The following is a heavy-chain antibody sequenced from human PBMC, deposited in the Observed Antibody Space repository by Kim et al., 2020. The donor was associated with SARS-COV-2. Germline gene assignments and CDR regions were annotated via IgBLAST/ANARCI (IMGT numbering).Heavy chain of an antibody. D-gene: IGHD2-2*01. CDR3: AGQEGWDIVVVPAAIGNWFDP. CDR2: IYYSGST. CDR1: GGSISSSSYY. V-gene: IGHV4-39*01. Sequence: SETLSLTCTVSGGSISSSSYYWGWIRQPPGKGLEWIGSIYYSGSTYYNPSLKSRVTISVDTSKNQFSLKLSSVTAADTAVYYCAGQEGWDIVVVPAAIGNWFDPWGQGTLVTVSS. J-gene: IGHJ5*02.